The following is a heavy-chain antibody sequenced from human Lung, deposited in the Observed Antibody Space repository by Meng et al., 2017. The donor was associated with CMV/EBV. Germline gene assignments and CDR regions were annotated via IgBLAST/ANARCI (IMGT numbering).Heavy chain of an antibody. Sequence: QVQLAPSGAEVKKPGASVRVSCKASGYTFTHHGISWIRQAPGQGLEWMGWISCYNGDTNYAQKLQGRVTMTTDTSTNTAYMDLRGLRSDDTAVYYCARDPSNTSGRYAYFDYWGQGTLVTVSS. CDR1: GYTFTHHG. CDR3: ARDPSNTSGRYAYFDY. J-gene: IGHJ4*02. D-gene: IGHD6-19*01. CDR2: ISCYNGDT. V-gene: IGHV1-18*01.